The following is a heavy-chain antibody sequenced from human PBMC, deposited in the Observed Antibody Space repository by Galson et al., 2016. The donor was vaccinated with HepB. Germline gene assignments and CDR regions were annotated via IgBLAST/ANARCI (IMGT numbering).Heavy chain of an antibody. J-gene: IGHJ5*02. CDR1: GFTFSSYS. Sequence: SLRLSCAASGFTFSSYSMNWVRQAPGKGLEWVAVIWSDDSIQYYGNPVEGRFTISRDNSENTVSLQMDNLRDEDTAVYYCARDQGSGGWNKGWFDPWGQGTLVTVSS. D-gene: IGHD1/OR15-1a*01. CDR2: IWSDDSIQ. V-gene: IGHV3-33*08. CDR3: ARDQGSGGWNKGWFDP.